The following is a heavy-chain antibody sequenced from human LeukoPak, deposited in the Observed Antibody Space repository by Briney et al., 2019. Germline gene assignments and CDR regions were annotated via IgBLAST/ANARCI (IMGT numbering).Heavy chain of an antibody. V-gene: IGHV1-69*13. CDR2: IIPIFGTA. Sequence: SVTVSCKASGGTFSSYAISWVRQAPGQGLEWMGGIIPIFGTANYAQKFQGRVTITADESTSTAYMELSSLRSEDTAVYYCARVVSYGMDVWGQGTTVTVSS. CDR3: ARVVSYGMDV. CDR1: GGTFSSYA. J-gene: IGHJ6*02. D-gene: IGHD3-16*02.